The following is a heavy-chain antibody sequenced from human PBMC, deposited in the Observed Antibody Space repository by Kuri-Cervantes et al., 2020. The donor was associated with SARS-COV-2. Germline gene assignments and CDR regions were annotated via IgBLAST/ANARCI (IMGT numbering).Heavy chain of an antibody. D-gene: IGHD3-22*01. J-gene: IGHJ4*02. V-gene: IGHV3-48*01. CDR3: ASGLLYDSSVIGQAGSPRGGGIHY. Sequence: LSLTCAASGFTFSSYSMNWVRQAPGKGLEWVSAISGSGGSTYYADSVKGRFTISRDNAKNSLYLQMNSLRAEDTAVYYCASGLLYDSSVIGQAGSPRGGGIHYWGQGTLVTVSS. CDR2: ISGSGGST. CDR1: GFTFSSYS.